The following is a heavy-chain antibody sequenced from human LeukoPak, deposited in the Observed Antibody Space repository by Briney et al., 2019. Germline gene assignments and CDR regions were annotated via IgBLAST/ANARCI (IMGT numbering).Heavy chain of an antibody. CDR3: ARLGTVTLPGWFDP. V-gene: IGHV4-59*08. D-gene: IGHD4-17*01. CDR2: IYYSGST. J-gene: IGHJ5*02. CDR1: GGSIISFY. Sequence: SQTLSLTCTVSGGSIISFYSSCIRQPPAKGLEWIVYIYYSGSTNYNPSLKSRVTISVDTSKNQFSLKLSSVTAADAAVDYCARLGTVTLPGWFDPWGQGTLVTVSS.